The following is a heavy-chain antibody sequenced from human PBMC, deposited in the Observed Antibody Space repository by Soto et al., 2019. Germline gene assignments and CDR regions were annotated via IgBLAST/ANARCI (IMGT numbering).Heavy chain of an antibody. CDR3: ARVGAVASAIDS. CDR1: DNSFSTFD. Sequence: QVQLVQSGDEVKKPGDSVKVSCKASDNSFSTFDLSWVRQAPGQGLEWMGSVSPYNGYTDYAQNLQGRVTMTTDRAPSTAYLELRSLRSDDTAVYYCARVGAVASAIDSWGQGTLVTVSS. J-gene: IGHJ4*02. V-gene: IGHV1-18*01. CDR2: VSPYNGYT. D-gene: IGHD6-19*01.